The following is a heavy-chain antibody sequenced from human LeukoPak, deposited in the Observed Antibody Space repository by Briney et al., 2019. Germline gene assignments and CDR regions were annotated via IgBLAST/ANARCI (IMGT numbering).Heavy chain of an antibody. CDR1: GDSISSTTYY. CDR3: ASLSGSPSYLNWFDP. Sequence: SETLSLTCTVSGDSISSTTYYWGWIRQPPGKGLEWIGSMSYSGNTYHNPSLKSRVTISVDTSKNQFSLKLSSVTAVDTAVYYCASLSGSPSYLNWFDPWGQGTLVTVSS. CDR2: MSYSGNT. D-gene: IGHD1-26*01. V-gene: IGHV4-39*07. J-gene: IGHJ5*02.